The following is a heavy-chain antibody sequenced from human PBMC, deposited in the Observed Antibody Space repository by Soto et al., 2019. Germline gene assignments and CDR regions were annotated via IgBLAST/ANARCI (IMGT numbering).Heavy chain of an antibody. CDR1: GFTFSSYA. CDR3: AKAKDYDILTGYQAFDY. J-gene: IGHJ4*02. Sequence: GGSLRLSCAASGFTFSSYAMSWVRQAPGKGLEWVSAISGSGGSTYYADSVKGRFTISRDNSKNTLYLQMNSLRAEDTAVDYCAKAKDYDILTGYQAFDYWGQGTLVTVSS. V-gene: IGHV3-23*01. CDR2: ISGSGGST. D-gene: IGHD3-9*01.